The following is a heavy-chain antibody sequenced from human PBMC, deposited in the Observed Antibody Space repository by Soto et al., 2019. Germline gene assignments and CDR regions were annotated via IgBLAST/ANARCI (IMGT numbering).Heavy chain of an antibody. D-gene: IGHD6-19*01. J-gene: IGHJ4*02. CDR3: AHAMALRHFFDY. CDR1: GFSLSTSGVG. CDR2: IYWDDDK. Sequence: QITLKESGPTLVKPTQTLTLTCTFSGFSLSTSGVGVGWIRQPPGKALEWLALIYWDDDKRYSPSLKSRLTITNDTSKNQVVLTMTNMDPVDTATYYCAHAMALRHFFDYWGQGTLVTVSS. V-gene: IGHV2-5*02.